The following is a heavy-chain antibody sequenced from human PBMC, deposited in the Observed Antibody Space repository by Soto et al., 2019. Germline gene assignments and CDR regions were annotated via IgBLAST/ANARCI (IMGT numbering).Heavy chain of an antibody. V-gene: IGHV3-23*01. J-gene: IGHJ4*02. CDR2: ISGSGGST. CDR1: GFTFSSYA. CDR3: ATLDFDWLLGASDY. D-gene: IGHD3-9*01. Sequence: EVQLLESGGGLVQPGGSLRLSCAASGFTFSSYAMSWVRQAPGKGLEWVSAISGSGGSTYYADSVKGRFTISRDNSKNTLYLQMNSLRAEDTAVYYCATLDFDWLLGASDYWGQGTLVTVSS.